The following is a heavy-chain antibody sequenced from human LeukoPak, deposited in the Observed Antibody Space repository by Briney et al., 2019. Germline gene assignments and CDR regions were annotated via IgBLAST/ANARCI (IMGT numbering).Heavy chain of an antibody. CDR1: GGSISSGGYS. Sequence: SETLSLTCAVSGGSISSGGYSWSWIRQPPGKGLEWIGYIYHSGSTYYNPSLKSRVTISVDRSKNQFSLKLSSVTAADTAVYHCARDNWNYGSSMDVWGQGTTVTVSS. V-gene: IGHV4-30-2*01. J-gene: IGHJ6*02. CDR3: ARDNWNYGSSMDV. D-gene: IGHD1-7*01. CDR2: IYHSGST.